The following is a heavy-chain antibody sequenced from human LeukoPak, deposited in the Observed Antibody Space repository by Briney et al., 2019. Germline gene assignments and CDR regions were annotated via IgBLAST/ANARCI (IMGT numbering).Heavy chain of an antibody. CDR1: GNTFTSYD. J-gene: IGHJ6*02. CDR3: ARSGSGGNGMDV. V-gene: IGHV1-8*01. D-gene: IGHD3-3*01. CDR2: MNPNSGNT. Sequence: TSVKVSCKASGNTFTSYDINWARQATGQGLEWMGWMNPNSGNTAYAQNFQGRVSMTRDTSISTAYMELSGLRSEDTAVYYCARSGSGGNGMDVWGQGTTVTVSS.